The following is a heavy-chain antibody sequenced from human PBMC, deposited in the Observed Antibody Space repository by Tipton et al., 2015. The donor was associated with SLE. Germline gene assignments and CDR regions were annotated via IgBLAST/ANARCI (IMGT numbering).Heavy chain of an antibody. CDR1: GYTFTTYF. J-gene: IGHJ3*01. D-gene: IGHD2-2*01. Sequence: QVQLVQSGAEVKKPGASVKVSCKPSGYTFTTYFLHWVRQAPGQGLEWMGMIDPSSAGTTRSAQKFQGRFTMTKDTSTSTVYMELKSLRSEDTAMYFCARGGLGINPALDALDVWGQGTMVIVSS. CDR3: ARGGLGINPALDALDV. V-gene: IGHV1-46*01. CDR2: IDPSSAGTT.